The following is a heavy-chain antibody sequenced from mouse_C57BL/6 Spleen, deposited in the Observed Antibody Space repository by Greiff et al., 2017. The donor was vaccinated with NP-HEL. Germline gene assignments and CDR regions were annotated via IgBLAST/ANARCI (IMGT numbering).Heavy chain of an antibody. CDR2: IDPSDSYT. CDR3: AINSPLYYGSSYRYFDV. CDR1: GYTFTSYW. Sequence: VQLQQPGAELVMPGASVKLSCKASGYTFTSYWMHWVKQRPGQGLEWIGEIDPSDSYTNYNQKFKGKSTLTVDKSSSPAYMQLSSLTSEDSAVYYCAINSPLYYGSSYRYFDVWGTGTTVTVSS. D-gene: IGHD1-1*01. J-gene: IGHJ1*03. V-gene: IGHV1-69*01.